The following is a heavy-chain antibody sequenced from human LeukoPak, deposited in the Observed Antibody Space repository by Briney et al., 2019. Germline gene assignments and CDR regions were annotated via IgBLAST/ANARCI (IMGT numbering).Heavy chain of an antibody. CDR3: AKVRARKLAAAGTLYLEGATSFDY. CDR1: GFTFSSYA. Sequence: PTGGSLRLSCAASGFTFSSYAMSWVRQAPGKGLEWVSAISGSGGSTYYADSVKGRFTISRDNSKNTLYLQMNSLRAEDTTVYYCAKVRARKLAAAGTLYLEGATSFDYWGQGTLVTVSS. CDR2: ISGSGGST. J-gene: IGHJ4*02. V-gene: IGHV3-23*01. D-gene: IGHD6-13*01.